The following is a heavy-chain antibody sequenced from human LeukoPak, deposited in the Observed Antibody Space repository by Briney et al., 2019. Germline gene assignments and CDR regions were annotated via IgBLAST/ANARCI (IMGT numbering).Heavy chain of an antibody. CDR1: GGSISSYY. J-gene: IGHJ4*02. CDR2: IYYSEST. V-gene: IGHV4-59*01. Sequence: SETLSLTCTVSGGSISSYYWSWIRQPPGKGLEWIGYIYYSESTNYNPSLKSRVTISVDTSKNQFSLKLSSVTAADTAVYYCARETAAAASFDYWGQGTLVTVSS. D-gene: IGHD6-13*01. CDR3: ARETAAAASFDY.